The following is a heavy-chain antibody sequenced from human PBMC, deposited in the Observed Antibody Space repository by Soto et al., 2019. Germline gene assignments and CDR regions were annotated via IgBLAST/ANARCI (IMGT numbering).Heavy chain of an antibody. CDR1: GYTFTSYD. D-gene: IGHD2-2*01. J-gene: IGHJ5*02. Sequence: QVQLVQSGAEVKKPGASVKVSCKASGYTFTSYDINWVRQATGQGLEWMGWMNPNSGNTGYAQKVQGRVTMTRNTSISTAYMERSSLRSEDTAVYYCALVPLGYCSSTSCGSWFDPWGQGTLVTVSS. CDR2: MNPNSGNT. CDR3: ALVPLGYCSSTSCGSWFDP. V-gene: IGHV1-8*01.